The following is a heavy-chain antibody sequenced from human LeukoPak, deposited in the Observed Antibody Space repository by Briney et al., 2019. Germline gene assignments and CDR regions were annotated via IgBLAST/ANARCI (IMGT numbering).Heavy chain of an antibody. CDR3: SGSGSLPTTYYYYMDV. CDR1: GFTFSNYG. CDR2: IWYDGSNK. J-gene: IGHJ6*03. D-gene: IGHD3-22*01. V-gene: IGHV3-30*02. Sequence: PGGSLRLSCAASGFTFSNYGMHWVRQAPGKGLEWVAFIWYDGSNKYYADSVKGRFTISRDNSKNTLYLQMNSLRAEDTAVYYCSGSGSLPTTYYYYMDVWGKGTTVTVSS.